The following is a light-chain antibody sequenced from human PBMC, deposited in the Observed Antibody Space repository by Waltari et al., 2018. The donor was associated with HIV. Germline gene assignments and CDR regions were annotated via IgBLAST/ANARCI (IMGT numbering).Light chain of an antibody. V-gene: IGLV1-47*01. CDR2: RNT. Sequence: QSVLTQSPSTSGTPGQRVTISCSGSSPNIHSNYVPCFQQTPGTAPKLLIFRNTQRPSGVSDRFSGSVSGTSASLAISGLRSEDEADYYCAVWDDSLSAQLFGGGTKLTVL. J-gene: IGLJ3*02. CDR1: SPNIHSNY. CDR3: AVWDDSLSAQL.